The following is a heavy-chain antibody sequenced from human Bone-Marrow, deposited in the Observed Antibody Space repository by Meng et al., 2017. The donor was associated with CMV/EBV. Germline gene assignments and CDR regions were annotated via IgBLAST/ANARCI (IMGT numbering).Heavy chain of an antibody. Sequence: GSLRPSFAAHGASFSGYYWSWIRQPPGKGLEWIGEINHSGSTNYNPSLKSRVTISVDTSKNQYSLKLSSVTAADTAVYYCARGRGALSRNVWGSYRHFDYWGQRTLVTVSS. J-gene: IGHJ4*02. CDR3: ARGRGALSRNVWGSYRHFDY. CDR1: GASFSGYY. V-gene: IGHV4-34*01. CDR2: INHSGST. D-gene: IGHD3-16*02.